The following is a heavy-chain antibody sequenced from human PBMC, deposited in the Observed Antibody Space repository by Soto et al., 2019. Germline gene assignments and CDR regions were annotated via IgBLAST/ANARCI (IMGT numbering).Heavy chain of an antibody. V-gene: IGHV4-31*03. J-gene: IGHJ4*02. Sequence: PSETLSLTCTVSGGSINSGSYYWSWVRQHPGKGLEWIGYISYSGITDYNPSLRSRVSISIDTSKNQFSLKLNSVTAADAAVYYCARWGDCSGGSCYLGLDYWGQGTLVTVSS. CDR3: ARWGDCSGGSCYLGLDY. CDR2: ISYSGIT. CDR1: GGSINSGSYY. D-gene: IGHD2-15*01.